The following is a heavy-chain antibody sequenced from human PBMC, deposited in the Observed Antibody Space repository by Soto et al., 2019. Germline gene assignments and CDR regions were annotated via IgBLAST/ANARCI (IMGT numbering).Heavy chain of an antibody. CDR2: IYYSGST. CDR3: ARGPVVTTSYYFDY. D-gene: IGHD2-15*01. V-gene: IGHV4-31*03. CDR1: GGSISSGGYY. Sequence: SETLSLTCTVSGGSISSGGYYWSWIRQHPGKGLEWIGYIYYSGSTYYNPSLKSRVTISVDTSKNQFSLKLSSVTAADTAVYYCARGPVVTTSYYFDYWGQGTLATVSS. J-gene: IGHJ4*02.